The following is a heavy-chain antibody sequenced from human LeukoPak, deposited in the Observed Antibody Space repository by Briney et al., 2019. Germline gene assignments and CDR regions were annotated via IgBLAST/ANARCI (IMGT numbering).Heavy chain of an antibody. Sequence: PGGSLRLSCAASGFTFSSYGMHWVRQAPGKGLEWVAVIWYDGSNKYYADSVKGRFTISRDNSENTLYLQMNSLRAEDTAVYYCARAYYYDSSGRVDYWGQGTLVTVSS. CDR1: GFTFSSYG. V-gene: IGHV3-33*08. CDR3: ARAYYYDSSGRVDY. CDR2: IWYDGSNK. D-gene: IGHD3-22*01. J-gene: IGHJ4*02.